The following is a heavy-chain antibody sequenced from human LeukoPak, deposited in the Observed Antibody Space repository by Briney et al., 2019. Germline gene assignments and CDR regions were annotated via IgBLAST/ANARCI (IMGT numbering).Heavy chain of an antibody. CDR2: IYHSGST. D-gene: IGHD3-22*01. CDR1: GGSISSYY. Sequence: SETLSLTCTVSGGSISSYYWGWIRQPPGKGLEWIGSIYHSGSTYYNPSLKSRVTISVDTSKNQFSLKLSSVTAADTAVYYCASQYYYDSSGYDYWGQGTLVTVSS. J-gene: IGHJ4*02. CDR3: ASQYYYDSSGYDY. V-gene: IGHV4-38-2*02.